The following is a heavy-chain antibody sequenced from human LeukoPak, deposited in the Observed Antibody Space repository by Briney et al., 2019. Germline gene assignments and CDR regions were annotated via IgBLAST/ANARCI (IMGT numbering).Heavy chain of an antibody. J-gene: IGHJ4*02. CDR2: IYPGDSDT. CDR1: GYSFTSYW. CDR3: ARRRYYYDSSGYYADY. Sequence: GESLKISCKGSGYSFTSYWIGWVRQMSGKGLEWMGIIYPGDSDTRYSPSFQGQVTISADKSISTAYLQWSSLKASDTAMYYCARRRYYYDSSGYYADYWGQGTLVTVSS. D-gene: IGHD3-22*01. V-gene: IGHV5-51*01.